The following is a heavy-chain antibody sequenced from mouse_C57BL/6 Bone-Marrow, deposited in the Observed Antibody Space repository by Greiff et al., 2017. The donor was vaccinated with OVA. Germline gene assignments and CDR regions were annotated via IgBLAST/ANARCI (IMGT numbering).Heavy chain of an antibody. J-gene: IGHJ3*01. CDR3: VYGSSYLAWFAY. V-gene: IGHV1-81*01. CDR2: IYPRSGNT. Sequence: VQLKESGAELARPGASVKLSCKASGYTFTSYGISWVKQRTGQGLEWIGEIYPRSGNTYYNEKFKGKATLTADKSSSTAYMELRSLTSEDSAVYFCVYGSSYLAWFAYWGQGTLVTVSA. D-gene: IGHD1-1*01. CDR1: GYTFTSYG.